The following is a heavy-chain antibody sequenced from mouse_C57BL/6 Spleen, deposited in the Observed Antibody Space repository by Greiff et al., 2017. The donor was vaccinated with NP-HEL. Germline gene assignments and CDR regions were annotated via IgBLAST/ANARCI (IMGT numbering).Heavy chain of an antibody. V-gene: IGHV1-59*01. D-gene: IGHD1-1*01. J-gene: IGHJ3*01. CDR2: IDPSDSYT. CDR3: ARWGTTLVAADPGVFAY. Sequence: QVQLQQPGAELVRPGTSVKLSCKASGYTFTSYWMHWVKQWPGQGLEWIGVIDPSDSYTNYNQKFKGKATLTVDTSSSTAYMQLSSRTSEDSAVYYCARWGTTLVAADPGVFAYWGQGTLVTVSA. CDR1: GYTFTSYW.